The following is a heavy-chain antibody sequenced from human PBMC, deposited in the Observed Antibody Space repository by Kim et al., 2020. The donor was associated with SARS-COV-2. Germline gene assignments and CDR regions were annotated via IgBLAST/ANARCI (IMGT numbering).Heavy chain of an antibody. CDR1: GDSVSSNSAS. V-gene: IGHV6-1*01. CDR3: TKRLDY. CDR2: TSYKSKWYF. J-gene: IGHJ4*02. Sequence: SQTLSLTCAVSGDSVSSNSASRNWVRQSPSRGLGWLGRTSYKSKWYFEYAPSVRSRIAINPDTPKNQFSLQLYAVTPEDTAVYYCTKRLDYWSQGSLVTVSS.